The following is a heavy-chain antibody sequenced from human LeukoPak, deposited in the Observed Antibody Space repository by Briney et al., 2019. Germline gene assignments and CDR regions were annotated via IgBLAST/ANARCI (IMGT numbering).Heavy chain of an antibody. CDR2: IKSKADGGTI. Sequence: GGSLRLSWAASGFTFSSYEMNWVRQAPGRGLEWGGRIKSKADGGTIDYTATVKGRCTISRDDSKNRMYLQMNSLQTEDTAVYYCTTYYGGDWGQGTLVTVSS. D-gene: IGHD4-23*01. CDR1: GFTFSSYE. V-gene: IGHV3-15*01. J-gene: IGHJ4*02. CDR3: TTYYGGD.